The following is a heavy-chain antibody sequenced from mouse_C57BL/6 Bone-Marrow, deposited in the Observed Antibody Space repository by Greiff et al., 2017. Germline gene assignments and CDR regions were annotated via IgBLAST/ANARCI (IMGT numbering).Heavy chain of an antibody. J-gene: IGHJ3*01. CDR2: ISNGGGST. V-gene: IGHV5-12*01. CDR3: ARRSFAY. Sequence: EVQGVESGGGLVQPGGSLKLSCAASGFTFSDYYMYWVRQTPEKRLEWVAYISNGGGSTYYPDTVKGRFTISRDNAKNTLYLQMSRLKSEDTAMYYCARRSFAYWGQGTLVTVSA. D-gene: IGHD1-1*01. CDR1: GFTFSDYY.